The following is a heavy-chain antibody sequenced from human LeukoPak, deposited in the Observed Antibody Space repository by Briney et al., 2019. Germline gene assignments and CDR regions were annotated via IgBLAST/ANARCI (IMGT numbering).Heavy chain of an antibody. Sequence: PSETPSLTCTVSGGSVSSGSYYWSWIRQPPGKGLEWIGYIYYSGSTNYNPSLKSRVTISVDTSKNQFSLKLSSVTAADTAVYYCARDPPVVTQNSHYYYGMDVWGQGTTVTVSS. J-gene: IGHJ6*02. V-gene: IGHV4-61*01. D-gene: IGHD3-16*02. CDR3: ARDPPVVTQNSHYYYGMDV. CDR2: IYYSGST. CDR1: GGSVSSGSYY.